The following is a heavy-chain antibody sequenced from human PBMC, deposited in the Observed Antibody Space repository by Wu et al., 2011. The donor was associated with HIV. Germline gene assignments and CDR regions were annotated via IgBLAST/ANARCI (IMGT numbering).Heavy chain of an antibody. D-gene: IGHD7-27*01. CDR2: ILPVYGMA. J-gene: IGHJ6*03. CDR3: ARDGLGSFDYYYYMDV. Sequence: QVRLEQSGAELRKPGTSVRVSCKASGYTFTKYDLNWVRQAAGQGLEWMGGILPVYGMANYAQKFQGRLTITADKSTSTAYMELASLTSEDTAMYYCARDGLGSFDYYYYMDVWGSGTPVTVSS. V-gene: IGHV1-69*17. CDR1: GYTFTKYD.